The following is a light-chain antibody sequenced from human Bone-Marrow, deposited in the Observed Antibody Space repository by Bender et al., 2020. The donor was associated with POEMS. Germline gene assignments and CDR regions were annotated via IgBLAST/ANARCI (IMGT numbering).Light chain of an antibody. Sequence: QSALTQPASVSGSPGQSLTISCTGTSSDIGGYNYVSWYQQHPGRAPKLIIYDVSSRPSGVSNRFSGSKAGNTASLTISALQAEDEADYSCCSYAGGTTDVLFGGGTKLTVL. CDR1: SSDIGGYNY. J-gene: IGLJ3*02. CDR3: CSYAGGTTDVL. V-gene: IGLV2-14*01. CDR2: DVS.